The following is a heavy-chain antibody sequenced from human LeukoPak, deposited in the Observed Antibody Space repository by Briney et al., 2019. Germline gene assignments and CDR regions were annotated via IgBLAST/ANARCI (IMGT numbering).Heavy chain of an antibody. CDR3: TYDILTGYYISPNFDY. Sequence: GGSLRLSCAASGFTVSSNYMSWVRQAPGKGLEWVSSISSSSSYIYYADSVKGRFTISRDNAKNSLYLQMNSLRAEDTAVYYCTYDILTGYYISPNFDYWGQGTLVTVSS. V-gene: IGHV3-21*01. CDR2: ISSSSSYI. D-gene: IGHD3-9*01. J-gene: IGHJ4*02. CDR1: GFTVSSNY.